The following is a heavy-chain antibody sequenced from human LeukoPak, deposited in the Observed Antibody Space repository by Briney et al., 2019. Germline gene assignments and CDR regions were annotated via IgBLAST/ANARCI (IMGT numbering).Heavy chain of an antibody. D-gene: IGHD3-22*01. V-gene: IGHV4-4*07. CDR1: GGSISSYY. Sequence: SETLSLTCTVSGGSISSYYWSWIRQPAGKGLEWIGRIYTSGSTNYNPSLKSRVTMSVDTSKNQFSLKLSSVNAADTAVYYCARVGGYYDPARFDPWGQGTLVTVSS. J-gene: IGHJ5*02. CDR3: ARVGGYYDPARFDP. CDR2: IYTSGST.